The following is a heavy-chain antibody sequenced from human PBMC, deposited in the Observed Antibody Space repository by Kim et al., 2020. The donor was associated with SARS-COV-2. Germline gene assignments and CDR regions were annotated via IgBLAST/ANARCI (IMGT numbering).Heavy chain of an antibody. Sequence: GGSLRRSCAASGFTFSNAWMSWVRQAPGKGLEWVGRIKSKTDGGTTDYAAPVKGRFTISRDDSKNTLYLQMNSLKTEDTAVYYCTLSSGYFAADAFDIWGQGTMVTVSS. D-gene: IGHD3-22*01. V-gene: IGHV3-15*01. CDR1: GFTFSNAW. J-gene: IGHJ3*02. CDR2: IKSKTDGGTT. CDR3: TLSSGYFAADAFDI.